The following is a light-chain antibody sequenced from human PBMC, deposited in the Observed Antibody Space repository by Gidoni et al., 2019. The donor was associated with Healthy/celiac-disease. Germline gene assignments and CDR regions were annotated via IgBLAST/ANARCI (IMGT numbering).Light chain of an antibody. J-gene: IGLJ2*01. CDR2: DVS. CDR3: CSYAGSYTRV. Sequence: QSALPQPRSVSGSPAPSVTISCTGTSSDVGGYNYVSRYQQHPGKAPKLMIYDVSKRPSGVPDRFSGSKSGNTASLTISGLQAEDEADYYCCSYAGSYTRVFGGGTKLTVL. V-gene: IGLV2-11*01. CDR1: SSDVGGYNY.